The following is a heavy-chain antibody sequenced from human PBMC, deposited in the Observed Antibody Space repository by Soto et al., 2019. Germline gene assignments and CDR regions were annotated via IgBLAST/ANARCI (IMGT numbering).Heavy chain of an antibody. CDR2: IYYSGSN. Sequence: QVQLQESGPGLVKPSQTLSLTCTVSGGSISSGDYYWSWIRQHPRKGLEWIGYIYYSGSNYYNPTLKSRVTISVDTSKNQFSLKLSSVAAADTAVYYCARWWSGSRQGFDPWGQGTLVTVSS. D-gene: IGHD3-3*01. J-gene: IGHJ5*02. CDR1: GGSISSGDYY. V-gene: IGHV4-31*03. CDR3: ARWWSGSRQGFDP.